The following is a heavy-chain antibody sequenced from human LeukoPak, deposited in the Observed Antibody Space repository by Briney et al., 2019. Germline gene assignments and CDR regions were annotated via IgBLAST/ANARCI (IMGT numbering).Heavy chain of an antibody. CDR1: GGSISSGGYY. CDR2: IYYSGST. V-gene: IGHV4-31*03. Sequence: SRTLSLTCTVSGGSISSGGYYWSWIRQHPGKGLEWIGYIYYSGSTYYNPSLKSRVTISVDTSKNQFSLKLSSVTAADTAVYYCARVAGGLTTSYYGMDVWGQGTTVTVSS. CDR3: ARVAGGLTTSYYGMDV. D-gene: IGHD4/OR15-4a*01. J-gene: IGHJ6*02.